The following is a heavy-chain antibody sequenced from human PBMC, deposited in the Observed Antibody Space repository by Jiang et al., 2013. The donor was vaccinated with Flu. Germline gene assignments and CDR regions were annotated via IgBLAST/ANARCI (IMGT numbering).Heavy chain of an antibody. Sequence: LLESGGGLVKPGGSLSLSCAASGFTFNSYTMNWVRQAPGKGLEWVSSISPSSSYIYYGDSVKGRFTISRDNAKNSLYLQMNSLRAEDTAVYYCARPTFYGSGSYSLDFNSWGQGTLVTVSS. V-gene: IGHV3-21*01. D-gene: IGHD3-10*01. J-gene: IGHJ4*02. CDR1: GFTFNSYT. CDR2: ISPSSSYI. CDR3: ARPTFYGSGSYSLDFNS.